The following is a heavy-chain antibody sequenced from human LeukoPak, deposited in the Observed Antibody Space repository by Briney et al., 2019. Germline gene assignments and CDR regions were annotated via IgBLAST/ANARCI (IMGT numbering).Heavy chain of an antibody. Sequence: PSETLSLTCTVSGGSISSSSYYWGWIRQPPGTGLEWIGSIYYSGSTYYNPSLKSRVTISVDTSKNQFSLKLSSVTAADTAVYYCARGHRRLQWLVLHWGQGTLVTVSS. CDR2: IYYSGST. CDR1: GGSISSSSYY. D-gene: IGHD6-19*01. V-gene: IGHV4-39*01. CDR3: ARGHRRLQWLVLH. J-gene: IGHJ4*02.